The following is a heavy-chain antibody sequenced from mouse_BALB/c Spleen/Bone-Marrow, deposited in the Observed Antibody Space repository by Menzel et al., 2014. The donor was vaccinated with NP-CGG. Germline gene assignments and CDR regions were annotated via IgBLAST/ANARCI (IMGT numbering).Heavy chain of an antibody. CDR1: GYTFTSYW. CDR3: ARSTTVVVRYWYFDV. Sequence: VQLQQSGAELVKPGASVKLSCKASGYTFTSYWMHWVKQRPGQGLEWIGEIDPSNGRTNYNEKFKNKATLTVDKSSSTAYMQLSSLTSEDSAVYCCARSTTVVVRYWYFDVWGAGTTVTVSS. J-gene: IGHJ1*01. CDR2: IDPSNGRT. V-gene: IGHV1S81*02. D-gene: IGHD1-1*01.